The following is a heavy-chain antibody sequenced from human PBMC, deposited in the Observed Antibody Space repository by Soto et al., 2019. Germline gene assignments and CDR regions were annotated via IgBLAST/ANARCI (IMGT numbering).Heavy chain of an antibody. CDR2: INPSGGST. V-gene: IGHV1-46*01. CDR1: GYTFTSYY. CDR3: ARDRRAVGAFDI. Sequence: ASVRVSCKASGYTFTSYYMHWVRQAPGQGLEWMGIINPSGGSTSYAQKFQGRVTMTRDTSTSTVYMELSSLRSEDTAVYDCARDRRAVGAFDIWGQGTMVTVSS. J-gene: IGHJ3*02.